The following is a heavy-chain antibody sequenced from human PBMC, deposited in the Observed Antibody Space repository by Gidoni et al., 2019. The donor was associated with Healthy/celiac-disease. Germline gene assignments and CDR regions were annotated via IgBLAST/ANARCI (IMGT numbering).Heavy chain of an antibody. CDR1: GFTFSSYE. D-gene: IGHD6-6*01. J-gene: IGHJ3*02. V-gene: IGHV3-48*03. Sequence: EVQLVESGGGLVQPGGSLRLSCAASGFTFSSYEMNWVRQAPGKGLEWVSYISSSGSTIYYADSVKGRFTISRENAKNSLYLQMNSLRAEDTAVYYCARALEYSSSFDAFDIWGQGTMVTVSS. CDR2: ISSSGSTI. CDR3: ARALEYSSSFDAFDI.